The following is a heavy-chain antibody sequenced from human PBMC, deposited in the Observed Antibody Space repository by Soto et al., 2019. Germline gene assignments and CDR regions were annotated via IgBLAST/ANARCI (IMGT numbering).Heavy chain of an antibody. Sequence: LRLSCAASGFSFRNAWMSWVRQAPGKGLEWVGHIKSQGDGGTRDYAAPVKGRFTISRDDSKNTLFLQMNSLKNEGTAVYFCTTDLQAYCDGTTCYAGNYYYDDMDVWGQGTTVTVSS. D-gene: IGHD2-2*01. CDR3: TTDLQAYCDGTTCYAGNYYYDDMDV. CDR2: IKSQGDGGTR. J-gene: IGHJ6*02. V-gene: IGHV3-15*01. CDR1: GFSFRNAW.